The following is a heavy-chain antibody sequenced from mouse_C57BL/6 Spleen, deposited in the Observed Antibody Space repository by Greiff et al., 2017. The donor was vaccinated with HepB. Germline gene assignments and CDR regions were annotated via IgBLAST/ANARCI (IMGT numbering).Heavy chain of an antibody. Sequence: EVHLVESGGGLVKPGGSLKLSCAASGFTFSSYAMSWVRQTPEKRLEWVATISDGGSYTYYPDNVKGRFTISRDNAKNNLYLQMSHLKSEDTAMYYCARGDYYGSSYRYFDVWGTGTTVTVSS. CDR3: ARGDYYGSSYRYFDV. D-gene: IGHD1-1*01. CDR1: GFTFSSYA. V-gene: IGHV5-4*01. CDR2: ISDGGSYT. J-gene: IGHJ1*03.